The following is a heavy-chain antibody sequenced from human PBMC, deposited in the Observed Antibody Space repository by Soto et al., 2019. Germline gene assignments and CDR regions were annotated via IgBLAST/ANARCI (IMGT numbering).Heavy chain of an antibody. D-gene: IGHD3-10*01. J-gene: IGHJ4*02. CDR1: GFTFSNYW. V-gene: IGHV3-74*01. CDR2: INGDGTGT. Sequence: EVQLVESGGGLVQPGGSLRLSCAASGFTFSNYWMHWVRQAPGKGLVWVSRINGDGTGTNYADSVKGQFTISRDNAKNKLDLQMNSLRAEDTAVYYCGRGASGSYRLDYWGQGTLVTVSS. CDR3: GRGASGSYRLDY.